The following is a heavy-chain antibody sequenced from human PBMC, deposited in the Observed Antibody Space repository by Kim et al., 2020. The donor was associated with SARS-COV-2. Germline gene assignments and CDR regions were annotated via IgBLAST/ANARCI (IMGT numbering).Heavy chain of an antibody. J-gene: IGHJ6*02. Sequence: SETLSLTCFVSGGSISSGDYYWTWIRQPPGKGLEWIGYIHSSGSTYYNPSLKSRVTMSVDTSKNQFSLRLKSVTAADTAVYFCARERGIALAGYYYGVDVWGQGTTGTVSS. CDR2: IHSSGST. CDR1: GGSISSGDYY. V-gene: IGHV4-30-4*01. CDR3: ARERGIALAGYYYGVDV. D-gene: IGHD6-13*01.